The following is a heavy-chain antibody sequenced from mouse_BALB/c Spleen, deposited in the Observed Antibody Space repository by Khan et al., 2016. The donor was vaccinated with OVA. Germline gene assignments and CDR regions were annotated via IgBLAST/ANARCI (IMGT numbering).Heavy chain of an antibody. CDR1: GYTFTSYY. D-gene: IGHD4-1*01. CDR2: IYPTYVDT. Sequence: QVQLQQPGPELVKPGASVRISCKASGYTFTSYYIHWVRQRPGQGLEWIGWIYPTYVDTKYNEKFKDKATLTADKSSSSAYMQFSSLTSEDSAVYFCASSDSGTVFDYWGQGTTLTVSS. J-gene: IGHJ2*01. CDR3: ASSDSGTVFDY. V-gene: IGHV1S56*01.